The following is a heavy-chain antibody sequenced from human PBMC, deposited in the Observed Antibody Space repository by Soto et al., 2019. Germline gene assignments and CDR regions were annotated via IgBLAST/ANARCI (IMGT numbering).Heavy chain of an antibody. J-gene: IGHJ4*02. D-gene: IGHD2-21*02. CDR1: GGTFSSYA. Sequence: QVQLVQSGAEVKKPGSSVKVSCNASGGTFSSYAISWVRQAPGQGLEWMGGIIPIFGTANYAQKFQGRVTITADESTSTAYMELSSLRSEDTAVYYCARVEGYCGGDYYSGWGQGTLVTVSS. CDR3: ARVEGYCGGDYYSG. V-gene: IGHV1-69*01. CDR2: IIPIFGTA.